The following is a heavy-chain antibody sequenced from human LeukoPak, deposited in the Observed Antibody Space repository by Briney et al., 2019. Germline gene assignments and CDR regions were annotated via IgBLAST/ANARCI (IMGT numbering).Heavy chain of an antibody. J-gene: IGHJ4*02. D-gene: IGHD2-21*02. CDR3: AREYVVVTAHFDY. CDR1: GFSFSSYW. V-gene: IGHV3-7*01. Sequence: GGSLRLSCAASGFSFSSYWMSWVRQAPGKGLKWVANIKRDGSGKYYVDSVKSRFTISRDNAKNSLYLQMNSLRAEDTAVYYCAREYVVVTAHFDYWGQGTLVTVSS. CDR2: IKRDGSGK.